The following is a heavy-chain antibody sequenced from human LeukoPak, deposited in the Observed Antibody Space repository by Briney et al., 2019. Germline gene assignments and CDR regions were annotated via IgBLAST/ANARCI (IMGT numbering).Heavy chain of an antibody. D-gene: IGHD4-11*01. J-gene: IGHJ4*02. CDR2: IYHSGTT. CDR1: GDSMTRGGYY. CDR3: ARAVDYRNYFDY. V-gene: IGHV4-31*03. Sequence: KTSETLSLTCTVSGDSMTRGGYYWSWVRQHPGKGLEWVGFIYHSGTTFYNPSLESRATISVDTSQSQFSLKLTSVTAADTAVYYCARAVDYRNYFDYWGQGTLVTVSS.